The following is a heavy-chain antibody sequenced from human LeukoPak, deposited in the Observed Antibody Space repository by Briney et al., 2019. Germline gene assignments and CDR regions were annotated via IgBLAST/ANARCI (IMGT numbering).Heavy chain of an antibody. D-gene: IGHD4-17*01. J-gene: IGHJ4*02. CDR1: GFTFSSYA. V-gene: IGHV3-23*01. CDR3: AKDKNYGDSGFDY. Sequence: GGSLRLSCAASGFTFSSYAMSWVRQTPGKGLEWVSAISGSGGSTYYADSVKGRFTISRDNSKNTLYLQMNSLRAEDTAVYYCAKDKNYGDSGFDYWGQGTLVTVSS. CDR2: ISGSGGST.